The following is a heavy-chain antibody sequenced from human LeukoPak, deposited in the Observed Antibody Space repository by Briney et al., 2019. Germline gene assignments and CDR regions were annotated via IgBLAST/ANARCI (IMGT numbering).Heavy chain of an antibody. D-gene: IGHD3-16*02. V-gene: IGHV3-15*01. Sequence: GGSLRLSCAASGFTFSNAWMSWVRQAPGKGLEWVGRIKSKTDGGTTDYAAPVKGRFTISRDDSKNTLYLQMNSLKTEDTAVYYCTTNYYDYVWGSYRTECDYWGQGTLVTVSS. J-gene: IGHJ4*02. CDR2: IKSKTDGGTT. CDR1: GFTFSNAW. CDR3: TTNYYDYVWGSYRTECDY.